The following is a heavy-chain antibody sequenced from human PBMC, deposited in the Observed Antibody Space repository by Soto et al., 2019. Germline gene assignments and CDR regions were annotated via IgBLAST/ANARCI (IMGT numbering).Heavy chain of an antibody. CDR1: GFTFSSYG. J-gene: IGHJ5*02. V-gene: IGHV3-30*18. CDR3: AKELADIVATIGGFAP. D-gene: IGHD5-12*01. Sequence: QVQLVESGGGVVQPGRSLRLSCAASGFTFSSYGMHWVRQAPGKGLEWVAVISSDGSSKYYADSVKGRFTISRDNSKNTLYLQMNRLRAEDTAVYYCAKELADIVATIGGFAPWGQGTLVTVSS. CDR2: ISSDGSSK.